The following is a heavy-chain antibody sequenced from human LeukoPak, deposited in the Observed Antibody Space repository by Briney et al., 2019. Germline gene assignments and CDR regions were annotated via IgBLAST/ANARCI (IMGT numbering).Heavy chain of an antibody. D-gene: IGHD6-6*01. CDR3: ARDLGYSSSTVRFLFDP. V-gene: IGHV1-2*02. J-gene: IGHJ5*02. Sequence: GASVKVSCKASGYTFTGYYMHWLRQAPGQGLEWMGWINPNSGGTNYAQKFQGRVTMTRDTSISTAYMELSRLRSDDTAVYYCARDLGYSSSTVRFLFDPWGQGTLVTVSS. CDR1: GYTFTGYY. CDR2: INPNSGGT.